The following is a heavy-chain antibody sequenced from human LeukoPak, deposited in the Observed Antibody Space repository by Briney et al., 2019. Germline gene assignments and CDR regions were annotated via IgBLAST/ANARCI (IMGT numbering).Heavy chain of an antibody. CDR3: ARDVDDYGDMYYFDY. J-gene: IGHJ4*02. Sequence: ASVKVSCKVSGYTLTELSMHWLRQAPGQGLEWMGRINPNSGGTNYAQKFQGRVTMTRDTSISTAYMELSRLRSDDTAVYYCARDVDDYGDMYYFDYWGQGTLVTVSS. CDR2: INPNSGGT. V-gene: IGHV1-2*06. CDR1: GYTLTELS. D-gene: IGHD4-17*01.